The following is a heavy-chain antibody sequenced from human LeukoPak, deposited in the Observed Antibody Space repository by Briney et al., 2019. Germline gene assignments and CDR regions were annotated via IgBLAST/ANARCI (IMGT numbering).Heavy chain of an antibody. V-gene: IGHV1-18*01. CDR1: GYTFTSYG. J-gene: IGHJ4*02. CDR3: ARDSLSGGATAYFDY. Sequence: GASVKVSCKASGYTFTSYGMSWVRQAPGQGLEWMGGISAYNGNTNYAQKLQGRVTMTTDTPTSTAYMELRSLRSDDTAVYYCARDSLSGGATAYFDYWGQGTLVTVSS. D-gene: IGHD1-26*01. CDR2: ISAYNGNT.